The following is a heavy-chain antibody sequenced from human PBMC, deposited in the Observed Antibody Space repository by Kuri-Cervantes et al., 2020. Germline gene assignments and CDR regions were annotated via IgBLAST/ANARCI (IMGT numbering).Heavy chain of an antibody. CDR2: VSWNGSRT. J-gene: IGHJ4*02. CDR1: GFTFSNSD. D-gene: IGHD1-26*01. Sequence: ETLSLTCAASGFTFSNSDMNWVRQAPGKGLEWVSGVSWNGSRTHYADSVKGRFTISRDDSKSIAYLQMNSLKTEDTAVYYCTSGMVGYWGQGTLVTVSS. CDR3: TSGMVGY. V-gene: IGHV3-19*01.